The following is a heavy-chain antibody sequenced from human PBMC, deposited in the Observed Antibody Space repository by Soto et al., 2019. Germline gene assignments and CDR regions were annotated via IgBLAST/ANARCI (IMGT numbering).Heavy chain of an antibody. J-gene: IGHJ4*01. V-gene: IGHV4-59*01. D-gene: IGHD6-6*01. CDR1: GDSISSYY. CDR2: VYNSGSS. Sequence: SDTLSLTCSVSGDSISSYYWSWLRQPPGEGLEWIGYVYNSGSSSYNPSLKSRVTISVDKSKNQFSLKLTSVTAADRAVYYCASREIALYSCSYEYCGHRTLVTVSS. CDR3: ASREIALYSCSYEY.